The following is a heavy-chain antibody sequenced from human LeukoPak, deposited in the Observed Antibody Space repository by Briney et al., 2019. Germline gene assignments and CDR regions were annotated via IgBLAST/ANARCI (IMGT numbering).Heavy chain of an antibody. V-gene: IGHV4-61*01. CDR2: LYYSGST. Sequence: PSETLSLTCTVSGGSISSSSYYWTWIRQPPGKGLEWIGYLYYSGSTYYNPSLKSRVTISLDTSKNQFSLNLSSVTAADTAVYYCAREGDGYNYFGYWGQGILVTVSS. D-gene: IGHD5-24*01. J-gene: IGHJ4*02. CDR1: GGSISSSSYY. CDR3: AREGDGYNYFGY.